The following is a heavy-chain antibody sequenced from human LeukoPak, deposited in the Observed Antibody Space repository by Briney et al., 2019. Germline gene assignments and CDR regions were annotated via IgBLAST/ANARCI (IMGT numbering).Heavy chain of an antibody. CDR2: ISGGGST. J-gene: IGHJ4*02. CDR3: ATDHSRGYSYGSIFDY. V-gene: IGHV3-23*01. Sequence: GGSLRLSCAASGFTFSSYAMSWVRQAPGKGLEWVSAISGGGSTYYADSVKGRFTISRDNSKNTLYLQMNSLRAEYTALYYCATDHSRGYSYGSIFDYWSQGTLVTISS. D-gene: IGHD5-18*01. CDR1: GFTFSSYA.